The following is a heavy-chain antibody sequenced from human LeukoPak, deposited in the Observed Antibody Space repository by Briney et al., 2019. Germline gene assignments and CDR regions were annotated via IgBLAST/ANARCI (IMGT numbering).Heavy chain of an antibody. D-gene: IGHD3-9*01. CDR1: GGSISSYY. J-gene: IGHJ4*02. Sequence: ASETLSLTCTVSGGSISSYYWSWIRQPPGKGLEWIGYIYYSGSTNYNPSLKSRVTISVDTSKNQFSLKLSSVTAADTAVYYCARALIRYFDWSLHYFDYWGQGTLVTVSS. V-gene: IGHV4-59*01. CDR3: ARALIRYFDWSLHYFDY. CDR2: IYYSGST.